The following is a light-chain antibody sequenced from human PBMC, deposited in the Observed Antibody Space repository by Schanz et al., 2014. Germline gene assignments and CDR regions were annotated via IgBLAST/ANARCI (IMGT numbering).Light chain of an antibody. CDR1: QSISGY. CDR2: GAS. J-gene: IGKJ4*01. CDR3: QQYKDWPRLT. V-gene: IGKV3-15*01. Sequence: EIVLTQSPGTLSLSPGERATLSCKASQSISGYDLAWYQQKPGQAPRLLIYGASTRATGVPARFSGSGSGTYFTLSISSLQSEDFAVYYCQQYKDWPRLTFGGGTKVEIK.